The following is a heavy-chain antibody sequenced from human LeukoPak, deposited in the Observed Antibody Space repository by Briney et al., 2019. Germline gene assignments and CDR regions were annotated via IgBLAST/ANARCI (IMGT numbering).Heavy chain of an antibody. D-gene: IGHD3-22*01. Sequence: ASVKVSCNASGYTFTGYYMHWVRQAPGQGLEWMGWINPNSGGTNYAQKFQGRVTMTRDTSISTAYMELSRLRSDDTAVYYCARVDYYDSSGYYDYWGQGTLVTVSS. CDR2: INPNSGGT. CDR1: GYTFTGYY. J-gene: IGHJ4*02. V-gene: IGHV1-2*02. CDR3: ARVDYYDSSGYYDY.